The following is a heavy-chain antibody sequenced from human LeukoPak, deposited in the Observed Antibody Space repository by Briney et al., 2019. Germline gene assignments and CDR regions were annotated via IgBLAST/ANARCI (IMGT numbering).Heavy chain of an antibody. Sequence: GGSLRLSCAASGFTVSSNYMSWVRQAPGKGLEWVSVVYSGGSTYYADSVKGRFTISRDNSKNTLYLQMNSLRAEDTAVYYCARHRSPYSSSWYDGMDVWGQGTTVTVSS. J-gene: IGHJ6*02. D-gene: IGHD6-13*01. CDR1: GFTVSSNY. V-gene: IGHV3-66*04. CDR2: VYSGGST. CDR3: ARHRSPYSSSWYDGMDV.